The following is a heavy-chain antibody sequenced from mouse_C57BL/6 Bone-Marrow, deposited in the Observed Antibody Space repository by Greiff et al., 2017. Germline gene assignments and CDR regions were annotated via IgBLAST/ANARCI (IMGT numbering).Heavy chain of an antibody. CDR3: ASHYGNFPFAY. Sequence: QVQLQQSGAELARPGASVKLSCKASGYTFTSYGISWVKQRTGQGLEWIGEIYPRSGNTYYNEKFKGKATLTADKSSSTAYMELRSLTSEDSAVYFCASHYGNFPFAYWGQGTLVTVSA. CDR1: GYTFTSYG. D-gene: IGHD2-1*01. V-gene: IGHV1-81*01. J-gene: IGHJ3*01. CDR2: IYPRSGNT.